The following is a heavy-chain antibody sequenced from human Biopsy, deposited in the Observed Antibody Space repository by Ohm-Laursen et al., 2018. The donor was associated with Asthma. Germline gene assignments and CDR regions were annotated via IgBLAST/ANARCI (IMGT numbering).Heavy chain of an antibody. D-gene: IGHD4-17*01. CDR3: ASDFPKDYVRYNFQF. V-gene: IGHV1-24*01. CDR1: GYSLTDLS. CDR2: HDHEEGGT. Sequence: VSSVKVSCKISGYSLTDLSMHWVRQAPGQGLEWMGGHDHEEGGTVNARRFQGRVTMTEDTSTDTAYMEPSSLSSDDTAVYYCASDFPKDYVRYNFQFWGQGTLVTVSS. J-gene: IGHJ4*02.